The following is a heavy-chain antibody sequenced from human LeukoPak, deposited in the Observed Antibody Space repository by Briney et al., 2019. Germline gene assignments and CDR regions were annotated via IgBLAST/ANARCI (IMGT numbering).Heavy chain of an antibody. V-gene: IGHV4-34*01. CDR2: INHSGST. CDR3: ARVADGMDV. CDR1: GGSFSGYY. Sequence: PSETLSLTCAVYGGSFSGYYWSWIRQPPGKGLEWIGEINHSGSTNYNPSLKSRVTISVDTSKNQFSLKLSSVTAADTAEYYCARVADGMDVWGQGTTVTVSS. J-gene: IGHJ6*02.